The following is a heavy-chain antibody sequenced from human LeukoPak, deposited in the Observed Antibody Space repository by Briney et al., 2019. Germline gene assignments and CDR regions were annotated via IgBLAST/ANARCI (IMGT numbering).Heavy chain of an antibody. D-gene: IGHD3-22*01. CDR2: TYYRSKWYN. CDR3: ASWDSSGYYFDY. CDR1: GDSFSSNSAA. Sequence: SQTLSLTCALSGDSFSSNSAAWNWLRQSPSRGLEWLGRTYYRSKWYNDYAVSVKSRITINPDTSKNQFSLQLNSVTPEDTAVYYCASWDSSGYYFDYWGQGTLVTVSS. J-gene: IGHJ4*02. V-gene: IGHV6-1*01.